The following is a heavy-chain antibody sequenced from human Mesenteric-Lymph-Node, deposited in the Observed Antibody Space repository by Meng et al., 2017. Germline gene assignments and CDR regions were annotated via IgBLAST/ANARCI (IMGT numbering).Heavy chain of an antibody. V-gene: IGHV3-30*04. Sequence: GGSLRLSCAASGFTFSSYAMHWVRQAPGKGLEWVAVISYDGSNKYYADSVKGRFTISRDNSKNTLYLQMNSLRAEDTAVYYCARDQFTMVRGVFDYWGQGTLVTVSS. CDR1: GFTFSSYA. CDR2: ISYDGSNK. J-gene: IGHJ4*02. D-gene: IGHD3-10*01. CDR3: ARDQFTMVRGVFDY.